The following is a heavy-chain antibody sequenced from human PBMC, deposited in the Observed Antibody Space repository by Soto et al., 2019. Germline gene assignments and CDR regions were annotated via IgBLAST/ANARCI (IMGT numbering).Heavy chain of an antibody. CDR2: ISYDGSNT. Sequence: QVQLVESGGGVVQPGRSLRLSCVASGFTFSSYGMHWVRQAPGKGLEGVAIISYDGSNTYYADSVKGRFTISRDNSKNTLYLQMTSLRAEDTSVYYCAKEGGLSGSYYISSSYYFDYWGQGTLVTVSS. D-gene: IGHD1-26*01. CDR3: AKEGGLSGSYYISSSYYFDY. J-gene: IGHJ4*02. V-gene: IGHV3-30*18. CDR1: GFTFSSYG.